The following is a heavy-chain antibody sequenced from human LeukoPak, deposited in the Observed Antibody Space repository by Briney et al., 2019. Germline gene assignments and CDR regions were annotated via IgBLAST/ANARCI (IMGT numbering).Heavy chain of an antibody. V-gene: IGHV1-2*02. CDR1: GYTFTGYY. CDR2: INPNSGGT. Sequence: ASVKVSCKASGYTFTGYYMHWVRQAPGQGLEWMGWINPNSGGTNYPQKFQGRVTMTRDTSISTAYMELSRLRSDDTAVYYCARENRGSYSDAFDIWGQGTMVTVSS. J-gene: IGHJ3*02. D-gene: IGHD1-26*01. CDR3: ARENRGSYSDAFDI.